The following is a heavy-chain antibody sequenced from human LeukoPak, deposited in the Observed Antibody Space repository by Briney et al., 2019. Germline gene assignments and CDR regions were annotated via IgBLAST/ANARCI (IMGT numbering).Heavy chain of an antibody. V-gene: IGHV4-39*07. D-gene: IGHD5-24*01. Sequence: SETLSLTCTVSGGSISSSSYYWGWIRQPPGKGLEWIGSIYYSGSTYYNPSLKSRVTISVDTSKNQFSLKLSSVTAADTAVYYCARYERWLQFFDYWGQGTLVTVSS. CDR3: ARYERWLQFFDY. CDR2: IYYSGST. J-gene: IGHJ4*02. CDR1: GGSISSSSYY.